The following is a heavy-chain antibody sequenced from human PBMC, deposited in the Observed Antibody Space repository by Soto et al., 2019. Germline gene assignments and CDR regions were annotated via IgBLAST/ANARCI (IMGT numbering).Heavy chain of an antibody. D-gene: IGHD3-22*01. J-gene: IGHJ4*02. Sequence: QVQLVQSGAEVKKPGASVKVSCKASGYTFTSYGISWVRQAPGQGLEWMGWISAYNGNTNYAQKLQGRVTMTTDTSTSTDYMELRSLRSDDTAVYYCARLWGLDYYDGSPQDYWGQGTLVTVSS. CDR2: ISAYNGNT. CDR1: GYTFTSYG. CDR3: ARLWGLDYYDGSPQDY. V-gene: IGHV1-18*01.